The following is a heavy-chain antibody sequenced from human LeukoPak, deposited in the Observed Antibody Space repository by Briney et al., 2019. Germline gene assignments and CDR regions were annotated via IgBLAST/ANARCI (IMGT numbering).Heavy chain of an antibody. Sequence: ASVKVSCKLSGNTLTEFSMHWVRQAPGKGLEWMGGFDPEDGKTIYAQKFQGRVTMTEDTSTDTAYMELRSLRSDDTAVYYCARAWIQLWLPDAFDIWGQGTMVTVSS. J-gene: IGHJ3*02. V-gene: IGHV1-24*01. D-gene: IGHD5-18*01. CDR2: FDPEDGKT. CDR3: ARAWIQLWLPDAFDI. CDR1: GNTLTEFS.